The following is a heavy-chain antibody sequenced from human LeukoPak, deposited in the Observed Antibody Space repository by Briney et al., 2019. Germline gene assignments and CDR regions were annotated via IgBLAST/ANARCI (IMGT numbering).Heavy chain of an antibody. J-gene: IGHJ4*02. V-gene: IGHV3-48*04. D-gene: IGHD6-19*01. CDR2: IDTSSGTI. CDR1: GFTFSSYS. Sequence: PGGSLRLSCAASGFTFSSYSMNWVRQAPGKGLEWVSYIDTSSGTIHYADSVKGRFTISRDNAKSSLYLQMNSLRAEDTAVYFCARDATVGVPGTLYFDHWGQGTLVTVSS. CDR3: ARDATVGVPGTLYFDH.